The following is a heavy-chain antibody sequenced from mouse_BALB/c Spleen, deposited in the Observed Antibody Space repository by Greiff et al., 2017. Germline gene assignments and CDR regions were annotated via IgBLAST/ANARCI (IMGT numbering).Heavy chain of an antibody. Sequence: DVQLVESGGGLVQPGGSLKLSCAASGFTFSSYGMSWVRQTPDKRLELVATINSNGGSTDDPDSVKGRFTIYRDNAKNTLYLQMSSLKSEDTAMYYCARDRGGRADYWGQGTTLTVSS. CDR3: ARDRGGRADY. J-gene: IGHJ2*01. D-gene: IGHD3-3*01. CDR2: INSNGGST. CDR1: GFTFSSYG. V-gene: IGHV5-6-3*01.